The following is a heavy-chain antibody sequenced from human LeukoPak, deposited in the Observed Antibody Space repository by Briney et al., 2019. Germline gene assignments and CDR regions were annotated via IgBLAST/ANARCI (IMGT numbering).Heavy chain of an antibody. J-gene: IGHJ6*03. CDR1: GFTFSSYA. D-gene: IGHD1-7*01. CDR3: ARASRTTYYYYYMDV. CDR2: ISYDGSNK. Sequence: PGGPLRLSCAASGFTFSSYAMHWVRQAPGKGLEWVAVISYDGSNKYYADSVKGRFTISRDNSKNTLYLQMNSLRAEDTAVYYCARASRTTYYYYYMDVWGKGTTVTVSS. V-gene: IGHV3-30*04.